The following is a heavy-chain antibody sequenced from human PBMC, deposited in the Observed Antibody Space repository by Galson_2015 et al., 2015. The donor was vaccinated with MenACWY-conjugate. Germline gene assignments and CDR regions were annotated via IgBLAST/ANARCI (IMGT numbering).Heavy chain of an antibody. Sequence: SLRLSCAASGFTFSNAWMNWVRQAPGKGLEWVGRIKSKTDGGTTDYAAPVKGRFTISRDDSKNTLYLQMNSLKTEDTAVYYCTTVMLSYYYDSSGLEFDYWGQGTLVTVSS. V-gene: IGHV3-15*07. CDR1: GFTFSNAW. CDR3: TTVMLSYYYDSSGLEFDY. CDR2: IKSKTDGGTT. J-gene: IGHJ4*02. D-gene: IGHD3-22*01.